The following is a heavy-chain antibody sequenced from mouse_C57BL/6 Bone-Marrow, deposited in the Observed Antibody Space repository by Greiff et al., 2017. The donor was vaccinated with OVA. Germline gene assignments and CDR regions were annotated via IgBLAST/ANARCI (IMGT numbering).Heavy chain of an antibody. CDR1: GYTFTSYW. J-gene: IGHJ3*01. Sequence: QVQLKQPGAELVKPGASVKLSCKASGYTFTSYWMHWVKQRPGRGLEWIGRIDPNSGGTKYNEKFKSKATLTVDKPSSTAYMQLSSLTSEDSAVYYCAREEDGGKIPFAYWGQGTLVTVSA. CDR2: IDPNSGGT. V-gene: IGHV1-72*01. D-gene: IGHD1-1*02. CDR3: AREEDGGKIPFAY.